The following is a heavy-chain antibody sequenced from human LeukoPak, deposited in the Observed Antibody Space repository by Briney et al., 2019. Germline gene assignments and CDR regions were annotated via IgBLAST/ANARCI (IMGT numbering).Heavy chain of an antibody. CDR3: ARRAYSHEWFDP. D-gene: IGHD5-12*01. CDR2: IYPGDSDT. J-gene: IGHJ5*02. V-gene: IGHV5-51*01. CDR1: GYTFTNYW. Sequence: ESLKISCKASGYTFTNYWIGWVRQMPGKGLEWMGTIYPGDSDTRYSTSFQGHVTISADRSISTAYLQWSSLRASDSAMYYCARRAYSHEWFDPWGQGTLVTVSS.